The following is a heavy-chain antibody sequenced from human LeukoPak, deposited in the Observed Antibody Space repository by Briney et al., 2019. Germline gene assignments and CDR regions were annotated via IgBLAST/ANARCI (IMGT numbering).Heavy chain of an antibody. J-gene: IGHJ4*02. Sequence: GGSLRLSCAASGFTVSSNYMSWVRQAPGKGLEWVSVIYSGGSTYYADSVKGRFTISRDNCKNTLYLQMNSLRAEDTAVYYCARAYYYDSSVSSYYFDYWGQGTLVTVSS. CDR1: GFTVSSNY. D-gene: IGHD3-22*01. CDR2: IYSGGST. CDR3: ARAYYYDSSVSSYYFDY. V-gene: IGHV3-53*01.